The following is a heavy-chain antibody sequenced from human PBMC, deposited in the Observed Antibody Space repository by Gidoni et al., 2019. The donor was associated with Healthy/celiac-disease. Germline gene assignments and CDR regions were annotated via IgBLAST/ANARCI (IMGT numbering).Heavy chain of an antibody. V-gene: IGHV4-61*02. CDR1: GGSISSGSYY. Sequence: QVQLQESGPGLVKPSQTLSLTCTVSGGSISSGSYYWSWIRQPAGKGLEWLGRIYTSGSTNYNPSLKSRVTISVDTSKNQFSLKLSSVTAADTAVYYCARNRITFGGVIGYFDYWGQGNPGHRLL. CDR2: IYTSGST. D-gene: IGHD3-16*02. J-gene: IGHJ4*02. CDR3: ARNRITFGGVIGYFDY.